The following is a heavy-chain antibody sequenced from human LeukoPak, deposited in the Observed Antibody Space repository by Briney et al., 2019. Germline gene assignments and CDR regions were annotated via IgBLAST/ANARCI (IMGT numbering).Heavy chain of an antibody. CDR2: FSDTDTGT. Sequence: GGSLRLSCAASGFTFDDYAMSWVRQAPGKGLEWVSTFSDTDTGTYYADSVKGRFTISGDTSKNTLYLQMSGLRAEDTAIYYCAKELTRMTVAGTFGYWGQGALVTVSS. CDR1: GFTFDDYA. D-gene: IGHD6-19*01. V-gene: IGHV3-23*01. CDR3: AKELTRMTVAGTFGY. J-gene: IGHJ4*02.